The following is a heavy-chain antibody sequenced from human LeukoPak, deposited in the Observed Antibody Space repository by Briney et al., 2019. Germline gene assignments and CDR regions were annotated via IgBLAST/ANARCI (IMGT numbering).Heavy chain of an antibody. J-gene: IGHJ4*02. D-gene: IGHD4-11*01. V-gene: IGHV3-23*01. Sequence: GGSVRLSCTASGFTFSSYAMNWDRQAPGKGLEWVSGIGAGGTFTYYADSVKDRFTNSRDNSRNTLYLQMNSPRADDAAVYYCAKDLDYTTYWYYFDYGGGDTGDTVSS. CDR1: GFTFSSYA. CDR2: IGAGGTFT. CDR3: AKDLDYTTYWYYFDY.